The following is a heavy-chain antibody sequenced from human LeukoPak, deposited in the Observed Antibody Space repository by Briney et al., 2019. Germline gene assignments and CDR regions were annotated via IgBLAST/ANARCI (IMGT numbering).Heavy chain of an antibody. D-gene: IGHD3-22*01. J-gene: IGHJ4*02. CDR1: GFTFSSYS. Sequence: GGSLRLSCAASGFTFSSYSMNWVRQAPGKGLEWVSSISSSSSYIYYADSVKGRFTISRDNAKNSLYLQMNSLRAEDTAVYYCARVSLRYYDSSAPSDYWGQGTLVTVSS. V-gene: IGHV3-21*01. CDR3: ARVSLRYYDSSAPSDY. CDR2: ISSSSSYI.